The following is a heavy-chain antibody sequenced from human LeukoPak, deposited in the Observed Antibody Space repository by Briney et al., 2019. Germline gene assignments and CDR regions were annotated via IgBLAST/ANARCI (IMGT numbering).Heavy chain of an antibody. V-gene: IGHV1-69*13. D-gene: IGHD3-9*01. Sequence: VASVKVSCTASGGSFSNYIVTWLRLAPGQGLEWMGGIIPIFGTTNYAQKFQGRVTITADESTNTAYMELSSLRSEDTAVYYCARARYDILTGYSYYYYYYMDVWGKGTTVTVSS. J-gene: IGHJ6*03. CDR3: ARARYDILTGYSYYYYYYMDV. CDR2: IIPIFGTT. CDR1: GGSFSNYI.